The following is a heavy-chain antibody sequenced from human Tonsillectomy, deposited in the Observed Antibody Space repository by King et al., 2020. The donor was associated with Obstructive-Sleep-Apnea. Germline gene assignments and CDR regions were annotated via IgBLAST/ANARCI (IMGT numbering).Heavy chain of an antibody. D-gene: IGHD6-19*01. J-gene: IGHJ4*02. V-gene: IGHV3-11*06. CDR1: GFTFTDYDYY. CDR2: ISSTGAYI. Sequence: VQLVESGGGVVKPGGSLRLSCAASGFTFTDYDYYMSWIRQAPGKGLEWVAYISSTGAYIKNQDSLNGRFTISRDNTANSVYLQMNSLRADDTALYFCARESGDWLVDSWGQGTLVIVSS. CDR3: ARESGDWLVDS.